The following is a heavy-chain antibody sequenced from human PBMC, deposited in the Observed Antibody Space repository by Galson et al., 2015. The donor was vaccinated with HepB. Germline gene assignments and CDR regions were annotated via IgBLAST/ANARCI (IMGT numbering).Heavy chain of an antibody. D-gene: IGHD2-15*01. Sequence: SLRLSCAASGFTFSDYYMSWIRQAPGKGLEWVSYISSSSSYTNYADSVKGRFTISRDNAKNSLYLQMNSLRAEDTAMYYCARDTLNYCSGGSCYSQWFDPWGQGTLVTVSS. J-gene: IGHJ5*02. V-gene: IGHV3-11*05. CDR2: ISSSSSYT. CDR3: ARDTLNYCSGGSCYSQWFDP. CDR1: GFTFSDYY.